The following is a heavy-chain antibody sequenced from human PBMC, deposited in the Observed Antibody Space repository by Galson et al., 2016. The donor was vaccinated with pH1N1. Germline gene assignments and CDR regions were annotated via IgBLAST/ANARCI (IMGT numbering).Heavy chain of an antibody. J-gene: IGHJ3*01. D-gene: IGHD3-10*01. CDR1: GFSISSSGMG. CDR3: AHREVMITNAFDF. CDR2: IYWDDDK. V-gene: IGHV2-5*02. Sequence: PALVKPTQTLTLTCTFSGFSISSSGMGVGWIRQPPGKALEWLAVIYWDDDKRYSPSLKSRLTISKDTSKNQVVLTMTNMDPVDTGTYYCAHREVMITNAFDFWGRGTKVTVSS.